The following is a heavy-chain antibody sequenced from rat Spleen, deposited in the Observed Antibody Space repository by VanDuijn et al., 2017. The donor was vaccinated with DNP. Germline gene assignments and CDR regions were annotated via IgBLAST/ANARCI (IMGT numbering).Heavy chain of an antibody. J-gene: IGHJ4*01. CDR2: ISTDSCNT. V-gene: IGHV5S11*01. CDR1: GFTFSHHY. D-gene: IGHD2-1*01. CDR3: ARHGEVPTRYAMDA. Sequence: EVQLVESGGGLVQPGRSLKLSCAASGFTFSHHYMAWVRQAPPKGREWVPSISTDSCNTYYRDSVKGRFTIFRDNAKSTLYLQMDSLRSEQTDTYYCARHGEVPTRYAMDAWGQGTSVTVSS.